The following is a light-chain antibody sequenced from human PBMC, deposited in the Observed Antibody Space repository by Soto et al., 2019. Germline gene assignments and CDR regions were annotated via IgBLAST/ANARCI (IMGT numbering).Light chain of an antibody. Sequence: QSVLTQSPSVSEAPGQQVTISCSGSRSNIGNNYVSWYQQLPGTAPKLLIYDNNKRPSGIPDRFSGSKSGTSGTLDITGLQTGDEADYYCATWDGSLPGEVFGGGTKLTVL. CDR3: ATWDGSLPGEV. CDR2: DNN. CDR1: RSNIGNNY. V-gene: IGLV1-51*01. J-gene: IGLJ2*01.